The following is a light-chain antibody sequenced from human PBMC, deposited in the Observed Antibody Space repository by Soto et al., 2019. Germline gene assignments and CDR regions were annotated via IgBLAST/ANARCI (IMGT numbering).Light chain of an antibody. CDR3: QSYDSSLSVV. Sequence: QSVLTQPPSGSGAPGQRVTISFTGSSSNIGAGYDVHWYQQLPGTAPKLLIYGNSNRPSGVPDRFSGSKSGTSASLAITGLQAEYEADYYCQSYDSSLSVVFGGGTKVTVL. V-gene: IGLV1-40*01. CDR1: SSNIGAGYD. J-gene: IGLJ2*01. CDR2: GNS.